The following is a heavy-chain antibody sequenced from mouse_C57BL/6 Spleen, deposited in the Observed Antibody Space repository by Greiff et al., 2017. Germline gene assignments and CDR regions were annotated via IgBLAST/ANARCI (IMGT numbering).Heavy chain of an antibody. D-gene: IGHD2-5*01. CDR1: GYTFTSYW. Sequence: QVQLQQPGAELVKPGASVKMSCKASGYTFTSYWITWVKQRPGQGLEWIGDIYPGSGSTNYNEKFKSKATLTVDTSSSTAYMQLSSLTSEDSAVYYCANHYYSNYVGFAYWGQGTLVTVSA. V-gene: IGHV1-55*01. J-gene: IGHJ3*01. CDR3: ANHYYSNYVGFAY. CDR2: IYPGSGST.